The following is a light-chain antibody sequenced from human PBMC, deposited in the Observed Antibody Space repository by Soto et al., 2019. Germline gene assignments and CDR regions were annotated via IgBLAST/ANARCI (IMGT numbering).Light chain of an antibody. CDR2: GAS. Sequence: EIVVTQSPATLSVSPGDRATLSCRASQSVSSNLAWYQQKPGQAPRLLVYGASTRATGIPARFSGSGSGTEFTLTISSLQSEDFAVYYCQQYNNWWTFGQGTKVDIK. CDR3: QQYNNWWT. V-gene: IGKV3-15*01. CDR1: QSVSSN. J-gene: IGKJ1*01.